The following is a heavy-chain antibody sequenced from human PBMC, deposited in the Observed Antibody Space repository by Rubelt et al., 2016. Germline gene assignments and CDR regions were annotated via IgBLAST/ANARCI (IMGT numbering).Heavy chain of an antibody. V-gene: IGHV1-18*01. CDR1: GYTFTSDG. Sequence: QVQLVQSGAEVKKPGASVKVSCKASGYTFTSDGISWVRQAPGQGLEWMGWSSAYNGNTNYAQKLPGRVTLTPDTSTSTAYMELRSLRSDDPAVYYCARERDDYGDYWGQGTLVTVSS. CDR2: SSAYNGNT. J-gene: IGHJ4*02. D-gene: IGHD5-24*01. CDR3: ARERDDYGDY.